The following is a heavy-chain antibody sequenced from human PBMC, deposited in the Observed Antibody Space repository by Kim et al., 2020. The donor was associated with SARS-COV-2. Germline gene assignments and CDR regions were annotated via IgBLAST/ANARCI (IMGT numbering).Heavy chain of an antibody. CDR3: VKDLSDYDSSGSKGHDAFDI. V-gene: IGHV3-64D*09. Sequence: GGSLRLSCSASGFTFSSYAMHWVRQAPGKGLEYVSAISSNGGSTYYADSVKGRFTISRDNSKNTLYLQMSSLRAEDTAVYYCVKDLSDYDSSGSKGHDAFDIWGQGTMVTVSS. CDR1: GFTFSSYA. J-gene: IGHJ3*02. CDR2: ISSNGGST. D-gene: IGHD3-22*01.